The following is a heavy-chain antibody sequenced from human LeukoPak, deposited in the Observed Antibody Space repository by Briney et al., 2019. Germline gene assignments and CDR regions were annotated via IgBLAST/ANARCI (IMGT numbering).Heavy chain of an antibody. CDR2: VYYSRST. Sequence: SETLSLTCTVSGGSIRSRNYYWGWIRQPPGKGLEWIGTVYYSRSTYYNPSLKSRVTISIDTSKNQFSLKVSSVTAADTAVYYCARDLHVRGDYGSGLRMDWGQGTLVTVSS. D-gene: IGHD3-10*01. CDR1: GGSIRSRNYY. CDR3: ARDLHVRGDYGSGLRMD. J-gene: IGHJ4*02. V-gene: IGHV4-39*07.